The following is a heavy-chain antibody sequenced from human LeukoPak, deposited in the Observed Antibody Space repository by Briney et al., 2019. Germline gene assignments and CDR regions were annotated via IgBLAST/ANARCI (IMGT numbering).Heavy chain of an antibody. J-gene: IGHJ4*02. CDR1: GYTFTGYY. CDR2: INPNSGGT. Sequence: ASVKVSCKASGYTFTGYYMHWVRQAPGQGLEWMGWINPNSGGTNYAQKFQGRVTMTRGTSISTAYMELSRLRSDDTAVYYCAAEYGSGSYYNFDYWGQGTLVTVSS. CDR3: AAEYGSGSYYNFDY. V-gene: IGHV1-2*02. D-gene: IGHD3-10*01.